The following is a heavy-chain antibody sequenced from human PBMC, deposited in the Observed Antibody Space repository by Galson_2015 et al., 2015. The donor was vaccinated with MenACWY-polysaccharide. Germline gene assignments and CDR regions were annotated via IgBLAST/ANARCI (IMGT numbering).Heavy chain of an antibody. J-gene: IGHJ4*02. CDR1: RGSISSYY. V-gene: IGHV4-4*07. CDR2: ISTGGST. Sequence: SETLSLTCTVSRGSISSYYWSWIRQPAGKGLEWIGRISTGGSTTYNPSLKSRVTMSLDRSNNQFSLNLTSVTAADTAIYYCARVGYSGYDSRFEHWGQGTLVVVSS. D-gene: IGHD5-12*01. CDR3: ARVGYSGYDSRFEH.